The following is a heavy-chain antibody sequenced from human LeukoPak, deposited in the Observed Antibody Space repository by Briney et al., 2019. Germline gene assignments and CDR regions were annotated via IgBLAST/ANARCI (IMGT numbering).Heavy chain of an antibody. Sequence: ASVKVSYKASGYTFTGYYMHWVRQAPGQGLEWMGWINPNSGGTNYAQKFQGRVTMTRDTSISTAYMELSRLRSDDTAVYYCARGGISGSYFVQLDYWGQGTLVTVSS. V-gene: IGHV1-2*02. CDR2: INPNSGGT. CDR3: ARGGISGSYFVQLDY. D-gene: IGHD1-26*01. CDR1: GYTFTGYY. J-gene: IGHJ4*02.